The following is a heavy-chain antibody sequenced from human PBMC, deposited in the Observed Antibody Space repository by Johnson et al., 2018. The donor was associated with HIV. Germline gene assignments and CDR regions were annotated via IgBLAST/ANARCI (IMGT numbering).Heavy chain of an antibody. CDR1: GFTFSTHG. J-gene: IGHJ3*02. Sequence: QMLLVESGGGVVQPGRTLRLSCAESGFTFSTHGMHWDRQAPGKGLEWVAVLWYDGSNKYYADSVKGGFTHSRDNSKNTLYLQMNSLRAEDTAVYYCAKGRLVGATTYDAFDIWGQGTMVTVSS. CDR2: LWYDGSNK. V-gene: IGHV3-33*06. D-gene: IGHD1-26*01. CDR3: AKGRLVGATTYDAFDI.